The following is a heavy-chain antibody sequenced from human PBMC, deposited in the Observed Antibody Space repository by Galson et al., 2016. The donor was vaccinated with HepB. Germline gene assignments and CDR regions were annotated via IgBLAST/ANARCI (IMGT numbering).Heavy chain of an antibody. CDR3: TTGLMLAVGSKSDF. V-gene: IGHV3-15*01. CDR1: GFTFSNAW. J-gene: IGHJ4*02. CDR2: IKSKIDGEAT. D-gene: IGHD3-16*01. Sequence: SLRLSCAASGFTFSNAWMSWVRQAPGKGLEWVGRIKSKIDGEATDYAAPVKGRFTISRDDSKNAVYLQWSSLRTEDTAVYYCTTGLMLAVGSKSDFRGQGTLVTVSS.